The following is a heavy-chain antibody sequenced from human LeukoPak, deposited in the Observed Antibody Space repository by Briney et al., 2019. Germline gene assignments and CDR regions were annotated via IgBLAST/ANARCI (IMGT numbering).Heavy chain of an antibody. CDR3: ARSKTNIVVVPAAIGRYYYGMDV. CDR1: GFTFSSYS. Sequence: GGSLRLSCAASGFTFSSYSMNWVRQAPGKGLEWVSSISSSSSYIYYANSVKGRFTISRDNAKNSLYLQMNSLRAEDTAVYYCARSKTNIVVVPAAIGRYYYGMDVWGQGTTVTVSS. D-gene: IGHD2-2*01. CDR2: ISSSSSYI. V-gene: IGHV3-21*01. J-gene: IGHJ6*02.